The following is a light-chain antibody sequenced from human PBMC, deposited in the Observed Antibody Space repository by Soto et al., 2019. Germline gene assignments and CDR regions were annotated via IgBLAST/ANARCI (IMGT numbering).Light chain of an antibody. CDR3: QQYGSSPGT. CDR2: GAS. CDR1: QSITSNY. Sequence: EIVLTQSPGTLPLSPGERATLSCRSSQSITSNYLAWYQQKPGQAPRLLIFGASNRATGIPDRFSGSGSGTDFTLTISRVEPEDFVVYYCQQYGSSPGTFGQGTRLEIK. V-gene: IGKV3-20*01. J-gene: IGKJ5*01.